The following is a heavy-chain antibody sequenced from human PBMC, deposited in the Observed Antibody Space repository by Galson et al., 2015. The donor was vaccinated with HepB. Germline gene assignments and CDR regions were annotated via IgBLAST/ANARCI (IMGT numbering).Heavy chain of an antibody. Sequence: SLRLSCAASGFTFSSYSMNWVRQAPGKGLEWVSSISSSSSYIYYADSVKGRFTISRDNAKNSLYLQMNSLRAEDTAVYYCARDDCSSTSCYMDGPPPNYYGMDVWGQGTTVTVSS. J-gene: IGHJ6*02. V-gene: IGHV3-21*01. D-gene: IGHD2-2*02. CDR2: ISSSSSYI. CDR1: GFTFSSYS. CDR3: ARDDCSSTSCYMDGPPPNYYGMDV.